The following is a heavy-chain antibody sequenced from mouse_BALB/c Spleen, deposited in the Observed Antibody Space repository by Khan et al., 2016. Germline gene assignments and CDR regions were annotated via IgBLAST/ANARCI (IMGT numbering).Heavy chain of an antibody. CDR2: INPSTGYT. J-gene: IGHJ3*01. D-gene: IGHD2-3*01. CDR3: ARYEVWFAS. V-gene: IGHV1-7*01. Sequence: QVQLKQSGAELAKPGASVKMSCKASGYTFTSYWMHWVKQRPGQGLEWIGYINPSTGYTEYNQKFKDKATLNADKSSSTTYMHLSSQTSEDSAVYYCARYEVWFASWGQGTLVTVSA. CDR1: GYTFTSYW.